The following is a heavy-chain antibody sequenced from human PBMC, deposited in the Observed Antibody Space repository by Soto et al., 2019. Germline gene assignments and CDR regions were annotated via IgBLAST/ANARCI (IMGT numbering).Heavy chain of an antibody. V-gene: IGHV1-69*01. CDR2: IIPVLGTP. CDR1: GGTFTSIA. CDR3: ASSAGLDHLLNYYGLND. J-gene: IGHJ6*02. Sequence: QVHLVQSSAEVKKPGSSVKVSCKASGGTFTSIAFSWVRQAPGQGLEWMGGIIPVLGTPNYAQKFQARVTITADASTTTIHMALSSLRSDDTPLYYYASSAGLDHLLNYYGLNDWGQGTTVTV. D-gene: IGHD6-13*01.